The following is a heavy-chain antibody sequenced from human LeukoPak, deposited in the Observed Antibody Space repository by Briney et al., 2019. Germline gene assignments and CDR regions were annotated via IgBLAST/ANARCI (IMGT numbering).Heavy chain of an antibody. CDR2: IYTSGST. V-gene: IGHV4-61*02. CDR3: ARTAKGRTYYYDSSGYHNDAFDI. D-gene: IGHD3-22*01. CDR1: GGSISSGSYY. Sequence: SETLSLTCTVSGGSISSGSYYWSWIRQPAGKGLEWIGRIYTSGSTNYDPSLKSRVTISVDTSKNQFSLKLSSVTAADTAVYYCARTAKGRTYYYDSSGYHNDAFDIWGQGTMVTVSS. J-gene: IGHJ3*02.